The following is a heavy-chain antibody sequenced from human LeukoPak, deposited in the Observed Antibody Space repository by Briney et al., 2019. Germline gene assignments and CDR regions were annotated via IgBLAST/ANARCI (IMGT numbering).Heavy chain of an antibody. CDR2: ISTYNGNT. CDR1: GYTFTNYG. CDR3: ARDDVIMVRGVITMTADDSFDI. Sequence: ASVKVSCKASGYTFTNYGISWVRQAPGQGLEWMGWISTYNGNTKYTQNLQGRVTMTTDTSTSTAYMDLTSLRSDDTAVYYCARDDVIMVRGVITMTADDSFDIWGQGTMVTVSS. J-gene: IGHJ3*02. V-gene: IGHV1-18*01. D-gene: IGHD3-10*01.